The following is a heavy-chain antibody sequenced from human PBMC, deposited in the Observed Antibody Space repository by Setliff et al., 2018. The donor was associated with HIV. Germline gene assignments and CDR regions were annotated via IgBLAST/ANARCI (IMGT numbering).Heavy chain of an antibody. V-gene: IGHV4-4*09. D-gene: IGHD4-17*01. CDR3: ASFFVTTVTNQDY. CDR1: GFTFSSYS. Sequence: LSCAASGFTFSSYSMNWVRQPPGKGLEWLGYISSSGGTDYNPSLNSRIIISIDTSKNQFSLRLSSVTAADTAMYYCASFFVTTVTNQDYWGQGTPVTVSS. CDR2: ISSSGGT. J-gene: IGHJ4*02.